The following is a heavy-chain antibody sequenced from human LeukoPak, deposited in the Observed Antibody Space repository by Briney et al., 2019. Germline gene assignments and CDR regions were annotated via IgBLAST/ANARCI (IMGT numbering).Heavy chain of an antibody. Sequence: SETLSLTCTVSGGSMTNYHWSWIRQPPGKGLEWIGYIYYTGSSNYNPSLKSRVTISLDMSKNQFSLKLSSVTAADTAVYYCVGVSGSYSSGDYWGQGTPVTVSS. CDR3: VGVSGSYSSGDY. V-gene: IGHV4-59*01. CDR1: GGSMTNYH. D-gene: IGHD3-10*01. J-gene: IGHJ4*02. CDR2: IYYTGSS.